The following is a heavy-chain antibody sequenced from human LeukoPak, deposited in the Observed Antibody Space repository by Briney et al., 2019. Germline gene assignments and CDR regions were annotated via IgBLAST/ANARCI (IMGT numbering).Heavy chain of an antibody. V-gene: IGHV3-20*04. CDR3: AKNLGSGWYFPFDY. J-gene: IGHJ4*02. CDR1: GFIFDDHG. CDR2: INWNGGST. D-gene: IGHD6-19*01. Sequence: GSLRLSCAASGFIFDDHGMSWVRQAPGKGLEWVSGINWNGGSTGYADSVKGRFTISRDNAKNSLYLQMDSLSAEDTAFYYCAKNLGSGWYFPFDYWGQGTLVTVSS.